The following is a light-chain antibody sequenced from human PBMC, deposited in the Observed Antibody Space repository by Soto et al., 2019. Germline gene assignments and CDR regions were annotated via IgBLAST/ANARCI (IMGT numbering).Light chain of an antibody. V-gene: IGKV3-11*01. CDR3: HQRQSWPRT. Sequence: EIVLTQSPATLSWSPGERATRSCRASQYVGTRLAWYQHKPRQAPRLFIYYTSNRATGILARFSGSGSGTDFTLTINGLAPEDFAIYYCHQRQSWPRTFGQGTKVDI. CDR1: QYVGTR. CDR2: YTS. J-gene: IGKJ1*01.